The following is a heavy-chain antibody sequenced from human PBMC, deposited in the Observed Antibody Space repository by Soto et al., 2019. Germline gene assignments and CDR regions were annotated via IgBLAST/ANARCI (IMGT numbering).Heavy chain of an antibody. J-gene: IGHJ5*01. Sequence: QVQLVQSGAEVKKPGASVKVSCTGSGYTFRSYDIHWVRQATGQGLEWMGWVNPNTGNTGYAQKFQGRVTMTRDMSKSSAYIEVNSLTSEDTAIYYCAIAYGAGSFDFWGQGTLVSVSS. D-gene: IGHD3-10*01. CDR1: GYTFRSYD. CDR3: AIAYGAGSFDF. CDR2: VNPNTGNT. V-gene: IGHV1-8*01.